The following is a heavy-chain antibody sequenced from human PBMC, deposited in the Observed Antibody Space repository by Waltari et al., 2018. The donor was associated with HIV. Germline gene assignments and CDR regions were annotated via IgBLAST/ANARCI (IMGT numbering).Heavy chain of an antibody. J-gene: IGHJ4*02. Sequence: SVQVSCKASGYTFTSNDINWVRQATGQGLEWMGWMNPNTGKTGYAQKFQGRVTMTRNTSISTAYVQLNSLRSEDTAIYYCARISERVSRFAYWGQGTLVTVSS. V-gene: IGHV1-8*01. CDR1: GYTFTSND. CDR2: MNPNTGKT. D-gene: IGHD3-3*01. CDR3: ARISERVSRFAY.